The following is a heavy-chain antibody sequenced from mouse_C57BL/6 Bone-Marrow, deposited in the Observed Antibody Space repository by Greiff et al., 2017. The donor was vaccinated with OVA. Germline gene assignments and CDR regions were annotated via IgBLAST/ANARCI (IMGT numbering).Heavy chain of an antibody. Sequence: VKLVESGPGLVAPSQSLSITCTVSGFSFTSYGVHWVRQPPGKGLEWLVVIWSDGSTTYNSALKSRLSISKDNSKSQVFLKMNSLQTDDTAMYYCARHPYYGSSPWYAMDYWGQGTSVTVSS. CDR2: IWSDGST. CDR1: GFSFTSYG. J-gene: IGHJ4*01. D-gene: IGHD1-1*01. CDR3: ARHPYYGSSPWYAMDY. V-gene: IGHV2-6-1*01.